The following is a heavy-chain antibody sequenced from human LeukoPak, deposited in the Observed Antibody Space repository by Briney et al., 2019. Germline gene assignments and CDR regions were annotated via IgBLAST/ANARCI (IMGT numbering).Heavy chain of an antibody. D-gene: IGHD4-17*01. CDR3: ARGVGGASLDY. J-gene: IGHJ4*02. Sequence: PSETLSLTCAVYGGSFSGYYWSWIRQPPGKGLEWIGEINHSGSTNYNPSLKSRVTISVDTSKNQFSLKLSSVTAADTAVYYCARGVGGASLDYWGQGTLVTVSS. CDR2: INHSGST. V-gene: IGHV4-34*01. CDR1: GGSFSGYY.